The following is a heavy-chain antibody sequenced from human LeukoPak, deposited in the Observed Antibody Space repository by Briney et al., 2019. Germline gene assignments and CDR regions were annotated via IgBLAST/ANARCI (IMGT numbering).Heavy chain of an antibody. CDR3: ARPLRLGVDI. V-gene: IGHV4-39*07. J-gene: IGHJ3*02. D-gene: IGHD3-16*01. Sequence: SETLSLTCTVSGGSISSSTYYWGWIRQPPGKGLEWIGEINHSGSTNYNPSLKSRVTISVDTSKNQFSLKLSSVTAADTAVYYCARPLRLGVDIWGQGTMVTVSS. CDR2: INHSGST. CDR1: GGSISSSTYY.